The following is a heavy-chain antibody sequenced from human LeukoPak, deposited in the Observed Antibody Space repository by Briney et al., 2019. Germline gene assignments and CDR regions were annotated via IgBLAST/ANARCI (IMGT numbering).Heavy chain of an antibody. Sequence: GASVKVSCTASGYTFTSYDFNWVRQATGQRPEWMGWMSPNSGDTGYAQKFQDRVTMTRNTSISTAYMELSSLRSVDTAVYYCARGPPNWGYDYWGPGTLVTVSS. V-gene: IGHV1-8*01. CDR2: MSPNSGDT. D-gene: IGHD7-27*01. CDR3: ARGPPNWGYDY. J-gene: IGHJ4*02. CDR1: GYTFTSYD.